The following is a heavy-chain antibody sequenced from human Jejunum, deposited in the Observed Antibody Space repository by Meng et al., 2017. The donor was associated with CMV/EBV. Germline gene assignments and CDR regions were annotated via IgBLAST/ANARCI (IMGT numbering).Heavy chain of an antibody. Sequence: CKGTGYTFTNYWIGWGRQMPEKGLEWMGMIYPGDSDTRYSPSFQGQVTISADKSISTAYLQWSSLKASDTAMYYCVRRSGFSAFFDYWGQGALVTVSS. CDR3: VRRSGFSAFFDY. CDR1: GYTFTNYW. J-gene: IGHJ4*02. V-gene: IGHV5-51*01. CDR2: IYPGDSDT. D-gene: IGHD2-15*01.